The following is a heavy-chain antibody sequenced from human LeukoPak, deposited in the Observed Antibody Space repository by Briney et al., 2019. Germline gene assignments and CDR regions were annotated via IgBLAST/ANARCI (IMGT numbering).Heavy chain of an antibody. CDR1: GGSISSGGYY. Sequence: SETLSLTCTVSGGSISSGGYYWSWIRQPPGKGLEWIGSIYYSGSTYYNPSLKSRVTISVDTSKNQFSLKLSSVTAADTAVYYCARQGIAANWFDPWGQGTLVTVSS. D-gene: IGHD6-13*01. V-gene: IGHV4-39*01. J-gene: IGHJ5*02. CDR2: IYYSGST. CDR3: ARQGIAANWFDP.